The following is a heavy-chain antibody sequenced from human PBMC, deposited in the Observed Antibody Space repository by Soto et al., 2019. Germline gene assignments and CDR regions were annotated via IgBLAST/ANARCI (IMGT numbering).Heavy chain of an antibody. CDR2: INAGNGNT. D-gene: IGHD3-9*01. CDR3: ARTDILTGYPLDY. Sequence: ASVKVSCKASGYTFTSYAMHWVRQAPGQRLEWMGWINAGNGNTKYSQKFQGWVTMTRNTSISTAYMELSRLRSDDTAVYYCARTDILTGYPLDYWGQGTLVTVSS. CDR1: GYTFTSYA. V-gene: IGHV1-3*01. J-gene: IGHJ4*02.